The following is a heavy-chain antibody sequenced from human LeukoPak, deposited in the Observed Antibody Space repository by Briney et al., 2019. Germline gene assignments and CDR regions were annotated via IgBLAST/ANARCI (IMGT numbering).Heavy chain of an antibody. J-gene: IGHJ4*02. Sequence: GGSLRLSCTASKFTFSHYGMQWVRQAPGKGLEWVAVISSDGSIKVYADSVKGRFTLSRDNAKNTLYLQMNSLRAEDTAVYYCARVPDSGSAIDYWGQGTLVTVSS. CDR2: ISSDGSIK. CDR3: ARVPDSGSAIDY. CDR1: KFTFSHYG. V-gene: IGHV3-30*03. D-gene: IGHD1-26*01.